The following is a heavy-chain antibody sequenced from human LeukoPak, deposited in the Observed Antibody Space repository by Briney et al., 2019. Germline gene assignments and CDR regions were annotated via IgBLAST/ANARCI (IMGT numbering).Heavy chain of an antibody. Sequence: GGSLRLSCVGTGFTFSKAWMSWARQAPGKGLEWVGRVKSKSDGGTVDYAAPGEGRFTISRDDTKNTVYLQMNSLRIEDTGFYYCSTVYLWGRGALVTVAS. CDR3: STVYL. J-gene: IGHJ4*02. CDR2: VKSKSDGGTV. V-gene: IGHV3-15*01. D-gene: IGHD1-14*01. CDR1: GFTFSKAW.